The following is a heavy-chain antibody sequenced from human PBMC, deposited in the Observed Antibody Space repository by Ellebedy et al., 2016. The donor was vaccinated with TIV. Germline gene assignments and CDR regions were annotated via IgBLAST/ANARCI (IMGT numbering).Heavy chain of an antibody. D-gene: IGHD3-22*01. CDR2: ISYDGNTQ. V-gene: IGHV3-30-3*01. J-gene: IGHJ3*02. Sequence: GESLKISCAASGFTFNNYAMHWVRQAPGKGLEWVAVISYDGNTQYYADSVKGRFTFSRDNSKNTLFLQMNSLRAEDTAVYYCAGDRGGQYSSDGYYDAFDIWGQGTMVTVSS. CDR3: AGDRGGQYSSDGYYDAFDI. CDR1: GFTFNNYA.